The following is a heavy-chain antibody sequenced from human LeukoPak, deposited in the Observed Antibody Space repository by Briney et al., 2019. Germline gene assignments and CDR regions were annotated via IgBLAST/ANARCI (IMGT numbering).Heavy chain of an antibody. Sequence: GGSLRLSCAASGFTFSRYGMHWVRQAPGKGLEWVAFIRYDGSNKYYADSVKGRFTISRDNSKNTLYLQMNCLRAEDTAVYYCAKDLKWFGELLSSGFDYWGQGTLVTVSS. CDR2: IRYDGSNK. CDR1: GFTFSRYG. V-gene: IGHV3-30*02. CDR3: AKDLKWFGELLSSGFDY. J-gene: IGHJ4*02. D-gene: IGHD3-10*01.